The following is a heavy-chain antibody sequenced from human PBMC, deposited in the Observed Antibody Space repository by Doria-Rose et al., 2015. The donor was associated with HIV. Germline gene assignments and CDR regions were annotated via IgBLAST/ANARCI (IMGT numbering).Heavy chain of an antibody. J-gene: IGHJ4*02. Sequence: QVTLKEFGPVLVKPTETLALTCTVSGVSLSSPGMGVSWIRQPPGKALEWLANIFSDDERSYKTSLTSRLTISRGSSKSQVVLTMTDMDPVDTATYYCARIKSSRWYHKYYFDFWGQGTLVIVSA. CDR1: GVSLSSPGMG. V-gene: IGHV2-26*01. CDR2: IFSDDER. CDR3: ARIKSSRWYHKYYFDF. D-gene: IGHD6-13*01.